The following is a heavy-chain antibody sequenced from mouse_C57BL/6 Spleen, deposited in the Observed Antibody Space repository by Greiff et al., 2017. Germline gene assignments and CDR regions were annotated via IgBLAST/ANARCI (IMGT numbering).Heavy chain of an antibody. J-gene: IGHJ1*03. V-gene: IGHV1-80*01. CDR2: IYPGDGDT. Sequence: QVQLQQSGAELVKPGASVKISCKASGYAFRSYWMNWVKQRPGKGLEWIGQIYPGDGDTNYNGKFKGKATLTADKSSSTAYMQLSSLTSEDSAVYFCARVLYYGSSPWYFDVWGTGTTVTVSS. CDR3: ARVLYYGSSPWYFDV. CDR1: GYAFRSYW. D-gene: IGHD1-1*01.